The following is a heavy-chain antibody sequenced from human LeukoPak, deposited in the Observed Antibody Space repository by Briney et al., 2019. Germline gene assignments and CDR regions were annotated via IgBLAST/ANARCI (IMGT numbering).Heavy chain of an antibody. D-gene: IGHD3-22*01. CDR2: INPNSGGT. CDR3: ARAPTNYYYDSSGYDAFDI. J-gene: IGHJ3*02. CDR1: GYTFTGYY. V-gene: IGHV1-2*02. Sequence: ASVKVSCKASGYTFTGYYMHWVRQAPGQGLEWMGWINPNSGGTNYAQKFQGRVTMTRDTSISTAYMELSSLRSEDTAVYYCARAPTNYYYDSSGYDAFDIWGQGTMVTVSS.